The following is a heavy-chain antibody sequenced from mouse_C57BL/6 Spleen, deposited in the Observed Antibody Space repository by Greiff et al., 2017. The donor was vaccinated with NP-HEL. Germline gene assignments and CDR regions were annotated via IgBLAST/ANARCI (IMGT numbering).Heavy chain of an antibody. Sequence: VQLQQSVAELVRPGASVKLSCTASGFNIKNTYMHWVKQRPEQGLEWIGRIDPANGNTKYAPKFQGKATITADTSSNTAYLQLSSLTSEDTAVYYCTTFMIYDGYYSFAYWGQGTLVTVSA. CDR1: GFNIKNTY. D-gene: IGHD2-3*01. J-gene: IGHJ3*01. V-gene: IGHV14-3*01. CDR2: IDPANGNT. CDR3: TTFMIYDGYYSFAY.